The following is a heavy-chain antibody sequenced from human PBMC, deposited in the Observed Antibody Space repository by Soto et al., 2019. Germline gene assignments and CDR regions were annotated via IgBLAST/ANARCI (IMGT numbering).Heavy chain of an antibody. V-gene: IGHV4-31*03. CDR2: IYYSGST. CDR3: ARNLIARGAFDI. D-gene: IGHD6-13*01. Sequence: QVQLQESGPGLVKPSQTLSLTCTVSGGSISSCGYYWSWIRQHPGTGLEWIGYIYYSGSTYYNPSLKSRVTISVDTSKNQFSLKLSSVTAADTAVYYCARNLIARGAFDIWGQGPMVTVSS. CDR1: GGSISSCGYY. J-gene: IGHJ3*02.